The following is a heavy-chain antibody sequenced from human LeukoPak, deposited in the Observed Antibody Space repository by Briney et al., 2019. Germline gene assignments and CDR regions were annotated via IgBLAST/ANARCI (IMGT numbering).Heavy chain of an antibody. CDR3: ARWYYYETSGLYYGSFDN. CDR1: GGSISSYY. Sequence: PSETLSLTCTVSGGSISSYYWSWIRQPAGKGLEWIGRIYISGSTNYNPSLKSRVTMSVDTSRNQFSLKLSSVTAADTAVYYCARWYYYETSGLYYGSFDNWGQGTLVTVSS. V-gene: IGHV4-4*07. D-gene: IGHD3-22*01. CDR2: IYISGST. J-gene: IGHJ5*02.